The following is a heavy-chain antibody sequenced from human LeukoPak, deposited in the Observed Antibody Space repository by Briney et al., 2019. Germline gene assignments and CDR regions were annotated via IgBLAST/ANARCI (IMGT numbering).Heavy chain of an antibody. V-gene: IGHV3-30*02. J-gene: IGHJ4*02. CDR3: ARDRMIRGPTPLGY. CDR2: IRYDGSNK. Sequence: PGGSLRLSCAASGFTFSSYGMHWVRQAPGKGLEWVAFIRYDGSNKYYADSVKGRFTISRDNAKKSLYLQMNSLRAEDTAIYYCARDRMIRGPTPLGYWGQGTLVTVSS. CDR1: GFTFSSYG. D-gene: IGHD3-10*01.